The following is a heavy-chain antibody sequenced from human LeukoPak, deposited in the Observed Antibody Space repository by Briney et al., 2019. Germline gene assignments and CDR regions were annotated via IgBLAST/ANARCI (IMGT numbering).Heavy chain of an antibody. CDR2: ISGSGGST. D-gene: IGHD5-12*01. J-gene: IGHJ5*02. Sequence: GGSLRLSCAASGFTFSSYAMSWVRQAPGKGLEWVSTISGSGGSTYYADSVKGRFTISRDNSKNTLYLQMNSPRAEDTAVYYCARNPQGYVVGWFDPWGQGTLVTVSS. CDR3: ARNPQGYVVGWFDP. V-gene: IGHV3-23*01. CDR1: GFTFSSYA.